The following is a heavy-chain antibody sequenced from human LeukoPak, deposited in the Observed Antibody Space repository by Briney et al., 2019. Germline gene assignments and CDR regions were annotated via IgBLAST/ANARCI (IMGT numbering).Heavy chain of an antibody. CDR1: GFTVSSKY. CDR3: ASPGEEITMDAFDI. V-gene: IGHV3-66*01. D-gene: IGHD3-10*01. J-gene: IGHJ3*02. Sequence: GGSLRLSCAASGFTVSSKYMSWVRQAPGKGLEWVSVIYSGGSTYYADSVKGRFSISRDNSKNTLYLQMNSLRAEDTAVYYCASPGEEITMDAFDIWGQGTMVTVSS. CDR2: IYSGGST.